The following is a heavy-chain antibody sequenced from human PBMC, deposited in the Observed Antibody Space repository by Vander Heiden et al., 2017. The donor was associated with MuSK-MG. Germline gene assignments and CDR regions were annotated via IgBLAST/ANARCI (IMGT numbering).Heavy chain of an antibody. CDR3: ATVDFEWLRPRTYYFDY. J-gene: IGHJ4*02. CDR2: FDPEDGET. D-gene: IGHD5-12*01. V-gene: IGHV1-24*01. CDR1: GYTLTELP. Sequence: QVQPVQSGAEVKKPGASVKVSCKVSGYTLTELPMHWVRQAPGKGLEWMGGFDPEDGETIYAQKFQGRVTMTEDTSTDTAYMELSSLRSEDTAVYYCATVDFEWLRPRTYYFDYWGQGTLVTVSS.